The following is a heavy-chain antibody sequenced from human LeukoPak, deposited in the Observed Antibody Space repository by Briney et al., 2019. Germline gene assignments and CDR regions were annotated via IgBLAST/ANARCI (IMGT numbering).Heavy chain of an antibody. J-gene: IGHJ4*02. CDR1: GGSISSGGYY. V-gene: IGHV4-30-2*01. D-gene: IGHD1-14*01. Sequence: PSETLSLTCTVSGGSISSGGYYWSWIRQPPGKGLEWIGYIYHSGSTYYNPSLKSRVTMSVDRSKNQFSLKLSSVTAADTAVYYCAREGRVTGFDYWGQGTLVTVSS. CDR2: IYHSGST. CDR3: AREGRVTGFDY.